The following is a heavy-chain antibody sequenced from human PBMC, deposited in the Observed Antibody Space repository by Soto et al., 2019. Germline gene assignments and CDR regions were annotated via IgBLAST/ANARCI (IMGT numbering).Heavy chain of an antibody. Sequence: PSETLSLTCTVSGGSISSSSYYWGWIRQPPGKGLEWIGSIYYSGRTYYNPSLKSRVTISVDTSKNQSSLKLSSVTAADTAVYYCASTPRWLQYDGMDVRGQVTTITVSS. J-gene: IGHJ6*02. CDR1: GGSISSSSYY. V-gene: IGHV4-39*01. D-gene: IGHD5-12*01. CDR2: IYYSGRT. CDR3: ASTPRWLQYDGMDV.